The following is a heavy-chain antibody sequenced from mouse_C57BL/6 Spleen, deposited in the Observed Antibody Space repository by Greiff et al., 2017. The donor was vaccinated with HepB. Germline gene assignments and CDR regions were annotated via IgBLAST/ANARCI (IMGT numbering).Heavy chain of an antibody. CDR1: GYTFTSYG. J-gene: IGHJ2*01. D-gene: IGHD1-1*01. Sequence: VQRVESGAELARPGASVKLSCKASGYTFTSYGISWVKQRTGQGLEWIGEIYPRSGNTYYNEKFKGKATLTADKSSSTAYMELRSLTSEDSAVYFCARSAAYYYGSSLDYWGQGTTLTVSS. CDR2: IYPRSGNT. V-gene: IGHV1-81*01. CDR3: ARSAAYYYGSSLDY.